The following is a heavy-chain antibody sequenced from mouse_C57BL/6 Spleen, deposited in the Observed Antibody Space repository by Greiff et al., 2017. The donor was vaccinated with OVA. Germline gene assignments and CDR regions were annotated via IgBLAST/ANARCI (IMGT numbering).Heavy chain of an antibody. CDR3: ARSEVTTVVATDYAMDY. V-gene: IGHV1-80*01. D-gene: IGHD1-1*01. CDR2: IYPGDGDT. Sequence: VQLQQSGAELVKPGASVKISCKASGYAFSSYWMNWVKQRPGKGLEWIGQIYPGDGDTNYNGKFKGKATLTADKSSSTAYMQLSSLTSEDSAVYFCARSEVTTVVATDYAMDYWGQGTSVTVSS. CDR1: GYAFSSYW. J-gene: IGHJ4*01.